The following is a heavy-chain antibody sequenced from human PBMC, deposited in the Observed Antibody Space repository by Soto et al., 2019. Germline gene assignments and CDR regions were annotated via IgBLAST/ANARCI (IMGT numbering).Heavy chain of an antibody. V-gene: IGHV4-34*01. D-gene: IGHD3-10*01. Sequence: LSLTCAVYGGSFSGYYWSWIRQPPVKGLEWIGEINHSGSTNYNPSLKSRVTISVDTSKNQLSLKLSSVTAADTAVYYCASLPRWFGVKENWFEPWGKGTLVTVSS. CDR3: ASLPRWFGVKENWFEP. CDR1: GGSFSGYY. CDR2: INHSGST. J-gene: IGHJ5*02.